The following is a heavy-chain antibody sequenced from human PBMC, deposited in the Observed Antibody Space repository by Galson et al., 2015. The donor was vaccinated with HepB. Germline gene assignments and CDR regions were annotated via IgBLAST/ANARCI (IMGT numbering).Heavy chain of an antibody. CDR2: ISYDGSNK. D-gene: IGHD6-13*01. Sequence: SLRLSCAASGFTFSSYAMHWVRQAPGKGLEWVAVISYDGSNKYYADSVKGRFTISRDNSKNTLYLQMNSLRAEDTAVYYCAREVKVFSSSWYSAWFDPWGQGTLVTVSS. J-gene: IGHJ5*02. V-gene: IGHV3-30*04. CDR1: GFTFSSYA. CDR3: AREVKVFSSSWYSAWFDP.